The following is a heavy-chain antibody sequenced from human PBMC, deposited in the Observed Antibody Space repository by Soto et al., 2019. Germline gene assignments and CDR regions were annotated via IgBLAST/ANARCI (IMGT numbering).Heavy chain of an antibody. J-gene: IGHJ6*03. Sequence: ASVKVSCKASGYTFTSYGISWVRQAPGQGLEWMGWISAYNGNTNYAQKLQGRVTMTTDTSTSTAYMELRSLRSDDTAVYYCARFWNEFRNYYYMDVWGKGTTVTVSS. CDR1: GYTFTSYG. D-gene: IGHD1-1*01. V-gene: IGHV1-18*01. CDR3: ARFWNEFRNYYYMDV. CDR2: ISAYNGNT.